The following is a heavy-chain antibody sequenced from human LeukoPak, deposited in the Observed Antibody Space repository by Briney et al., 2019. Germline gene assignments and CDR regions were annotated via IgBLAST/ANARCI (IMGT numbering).Heavy chain of an antibody. CDR1: GFIFSNHN. D-gene: IGHD4/OR15-4a*01. J-gene: IGHJ5*02. CDR3: VGIPSGANFPNWFDP. V-gene: IGHV3-21*01. Sequence: GGSLRLSCAASGFIFSNHNMNWVRRAPGKGLEWVSSISGNSNNINYADSVKGRFTISRDNPKNSLYLQMNSLRVEDTAMYYCVGIPSGANFPNWFDPWVQGTLVTVSS. CDR2: ISGNSNNI.